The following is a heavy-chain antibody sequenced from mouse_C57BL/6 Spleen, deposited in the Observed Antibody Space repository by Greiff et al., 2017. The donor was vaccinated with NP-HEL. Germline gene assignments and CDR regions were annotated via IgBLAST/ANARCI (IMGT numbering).Heavy chain of an antibody. Sequence: EVKLMESGGGLVQPGASLKLSCESNEYEFPSHDMSWVRKTPEKRLALVAAINSVGGSTYYPDTMERRFIISRDNTKKTLYLQMSSLRSEDTALYYCARQGGFGGYFDVWGTGTTVTVSS. CDR1: EYEFPSHD. J-gene: IGHJ1*03. CDR3: ARQGGFGGYFDV. CDR2: INSVGGST. V-gene: IGHV5-2*01.